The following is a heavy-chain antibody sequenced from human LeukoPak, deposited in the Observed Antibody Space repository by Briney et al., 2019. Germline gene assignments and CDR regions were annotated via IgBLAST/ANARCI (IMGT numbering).Heavy chain of an antibody. Sequence: PGGSLRLSCAASGLTFSHYAMTWVRQAPGKGLEWVSSITAGGGTSYTDSVKGRFTVYRDNSKNTLYLQMNSLRAGDTALYYCAKDPNGDYVGAFDSWGQGTMVTVSS. CDR3: AKDPNGDYVGAFDS. V-gene: IGHV3-23*01. J-gene: IGHJ3*01. D-gene: IGHD4-17*01. CDR2: ITAGGGT. CDR1: GLTFSHYA.